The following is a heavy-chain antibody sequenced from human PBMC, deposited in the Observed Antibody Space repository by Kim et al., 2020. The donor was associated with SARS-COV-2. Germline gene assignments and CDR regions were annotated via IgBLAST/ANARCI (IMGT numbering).Heavy chain of an antibody. CDR2: IKQDGSEK. V-gene: IGHV3-7*01. J-gene: IGHJ4*02. CDR3: ARDGWDLWYYDFWSGYYEDY. CDR1: GFTFSSYW. Sequence: GGSLRLSCAASGFTFSSYWMSWVRQAPGKGLEWVANIKQDGSEKYYVDSVKGRFTISRDNAKNSLYLQMNSLRAEDTAVYYCARDGWDLWYYDFWSGYYEDYWGQGTLVTVSS. D-gene: IGHD3-3*01.